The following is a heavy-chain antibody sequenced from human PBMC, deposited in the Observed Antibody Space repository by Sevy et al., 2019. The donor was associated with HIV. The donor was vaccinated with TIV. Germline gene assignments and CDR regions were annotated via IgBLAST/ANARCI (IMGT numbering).Heavy chain of an antibody. V-gene: IGHV1-2*02. J-gene: IGHJ4*01. D-gene: IGHD1-26*01. CDR2: IDPNNGNS. CDR1: GYTFTDYY. CDR3: TRDDIYTHPWEFDW. Sequence: ASVKVSCKASGYTFTDYYMHWVRQAPGQGLEWMGWIDPNNGNSNSAQKLQGRLTLTSDMSISSAYMEPRRLSSDDTAIYFCTRDDIYTHPWEFDWWSHGALVTVSS.